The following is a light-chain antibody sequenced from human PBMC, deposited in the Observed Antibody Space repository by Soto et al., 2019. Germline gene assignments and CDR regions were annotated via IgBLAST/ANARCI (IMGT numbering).Light chain of an antibody. CDR2: WAS. Sequence: DIVMTQSPDSLTVSLGERATINCKSSQSILYSPNNKNYLAWYQHKPGQPPKLLIYWASLRESGVPDRFSGSGSGTDFTLTISRLEPEDFAVYYCQQYGSSPGTFGQGTKVEIK. J-gene: IGKJ1*01. CDR1: QSILYSPNNKNY. V-gene: IGKV4-1*01. CDR3: QQYGSSPGT.